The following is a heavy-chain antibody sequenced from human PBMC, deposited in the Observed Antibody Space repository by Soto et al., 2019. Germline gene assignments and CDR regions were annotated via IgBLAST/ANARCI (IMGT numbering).Heavy chain of an antibody. CDR3: AKDGESKQWLRYFDY. V-gene: IGHV3-23*01. CDR1: GFTFSSYA. Sequence: PGGSLRLSCAASGFTFSSYAMSWVRQAPGKGLEWVSAISGSGVSTYYADSVKGRFTISRDNSKNTLYLQLNSLRTEDTAVYYCAKDGESKQWLRYFDYWGQGILVTVSS. CDR2: ISGSGVST. D-gene: IGHD6-19*01. J-gene: IGHJ4*02.